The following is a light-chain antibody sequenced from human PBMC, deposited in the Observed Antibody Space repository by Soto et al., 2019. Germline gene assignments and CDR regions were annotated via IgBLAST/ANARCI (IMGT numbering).Light chain of an antibody. Sequence: DIQLTQSPSFLSASVGDRVTITCRASQGISSYLAWYQQKPGKAPKLLIYAASTLQRGLPSRFSGSGSGTEFTLTISSLQHEDFATYCCQQLNSYPLTFGGGTKVEIK. CDR2: AAS. V-gene: IGKV1-9*01. CDR3: QQLNSYPLT. CDR1: QGISSY. J-gene: IGKJ4*01.